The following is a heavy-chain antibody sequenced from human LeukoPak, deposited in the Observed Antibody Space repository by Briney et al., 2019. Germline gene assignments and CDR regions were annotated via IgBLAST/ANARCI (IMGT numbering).Heavy chain of an antibody. J-gene: IGHJ5*02. CDR3: ARVKKAAAFNWFDP. D-gene: IGHD6-13*01. CDR2: INHSGST. CDR1: GGSISSGGYY. Sequence: SETLSLTCTVSGGSISSGGYYWSWIRQPPGKGLEWIGEINHSGSTNYNPSLKSRVTISVDTSKNQFSLKLSSVTAADTAVYYCARVKKAAAFNWFDPWGQGTLVTVSS. V-gene: IGHV4-39*07.